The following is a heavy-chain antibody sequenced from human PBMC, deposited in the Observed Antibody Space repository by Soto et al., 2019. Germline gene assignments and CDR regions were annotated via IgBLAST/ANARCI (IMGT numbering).Heavy chain of an antibody. Sequence: SETLSLTCTVSGGSISSGGYYWTCIRQHPGKELEWIAYIYYSGSTNYNPSLKSRVTISVDTSKNQFSLDLSSVTAADTAVYYCARTVIGGFEYWGQGTLVTVSS. CDR3: ARTVIGGFEY. CDR2: IYYSGST. D-gene: IGHD3-16*02. J-gene: IGHJ4*02. V-gene: IGHV4-61*08. CDR1: GGSISSGGYY.